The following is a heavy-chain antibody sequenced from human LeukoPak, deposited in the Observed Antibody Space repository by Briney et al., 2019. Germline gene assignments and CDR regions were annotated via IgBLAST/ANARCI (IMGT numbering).Heavy chain of an antibody. D-gene: IGHD3-22*01. CDR3: AKSWREYGSSGYYFFDI. J-gene: IGHJ3*02. CDR2: ISGSGGT. V-gene: IGHV3-23*01. Sequence: GGSLRLSCAASGFSFSSYAMSWVRQAPGKGLEWVSSISGSGGTYYADFVKGRFTISRDNSKSTLFLQMNSLRAEDTAVYYCAKSWREYGSSGYYFFDIWGHGTMVTVSS. CDR1: GFSFSSYA.